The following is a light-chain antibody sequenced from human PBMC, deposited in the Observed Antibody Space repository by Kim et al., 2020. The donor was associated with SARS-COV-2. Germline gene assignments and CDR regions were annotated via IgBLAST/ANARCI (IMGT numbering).Light chain of an antibody. Sequence: SPGERATLSCRASQSVSGNYFAWYQQKPGQAPRLLIYGTFSRATGIPDRFSGSGSGTDFTLAITRLEPEDFAVYYCQQYQISPWTFGQGTKVDIK. CDR2: GTF. J-gene: IGKJ1*01. V-gene: IGKV3-20*01. CDR3: QQYQISPWT. CDR1: QSVSGNY.